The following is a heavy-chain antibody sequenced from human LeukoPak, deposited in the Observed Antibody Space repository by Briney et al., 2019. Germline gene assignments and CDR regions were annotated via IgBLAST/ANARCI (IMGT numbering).Heavy chain of an antibody. D-gene: IGHD2-8*01. CDR1: GYTFTSYD. V-gene: IGHV1-8*01. Sequence: ASVTVSCKASGYTFTSYDINWVRQATGQGLEWMGWMNPNSGNTGYAQKFQGRVTMTRNTSISTAYMELSSLRSEDTAVYYCARGGIVLMVYAGYYYMDVWGKGTTVTVSS. CDR3: ARGGIVLMVYAGYYYMDV. CDR2: MNPNSGNT. J-gene: IGHJ6*03.